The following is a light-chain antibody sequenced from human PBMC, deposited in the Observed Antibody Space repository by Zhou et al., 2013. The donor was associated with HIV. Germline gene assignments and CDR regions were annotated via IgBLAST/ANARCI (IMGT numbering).Light chain of an antibody. V-gene: IGKV3-20*01. CDR1: QSVGTN. CDR3: QQYSSSFT. J-gene: IGKJ3*01. Sequence: EIVMTQSPGTLSVSPGERATLSCRASQSVGTNLAWYQQKTGQAPRLLIYGAFSRATGIPARFSGSGSGTDFSLTISRLEPEDFAVYYCQQYSSSFTFGPGTKVDIK. CDR2: GAF.